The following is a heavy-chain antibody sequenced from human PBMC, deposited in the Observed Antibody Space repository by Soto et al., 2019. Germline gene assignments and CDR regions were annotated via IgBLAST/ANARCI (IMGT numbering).Heavy chain of an antibody. CDR2: ISGSGGST. CDR3: AKADRLIVVVDATQSYYYGLDV. J-gene: IGHJ6*02. CDR1: GFTLSSYG. Sequence: EVQLLESGGGLVQPGGSLRLSCAASGFTLSSYGMSWVRQAPGKGLEWVSGISGSGGSTYYADSVKGRFTMSRDHSKNTLYLQMNSLRAEDTAVYYCAKADRLIVVVDATQSYYYGLDVWGQGTTVTVSS. V-gene: IGHV3-23*01. D-gene: IGHD2-15*01.